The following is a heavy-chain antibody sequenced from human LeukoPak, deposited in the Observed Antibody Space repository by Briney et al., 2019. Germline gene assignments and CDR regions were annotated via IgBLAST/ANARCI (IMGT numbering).Heavy chain of an antibody. J-gene: IGHJ3*01. CDR1: GGSTNGYF. D-gene: IGHD2-21*02. V-gene: IGHV4-59*08. CDR3: ARHMSVTYDAFDL. Sequence: SETLSLTCTISGGSTNGYFWSWLRQPPGKGLEWIGYVFYSGGTLYNPSLESRVTISVDTSKTHFSLELTSVTAADTAVYYCARHMSVTYDAFDLWGRGTMVTVSS. CDR2: VFYSGGT.